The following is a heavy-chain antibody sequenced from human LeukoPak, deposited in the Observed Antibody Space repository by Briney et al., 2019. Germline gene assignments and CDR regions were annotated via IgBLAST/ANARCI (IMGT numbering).Heavy chain of an antibody. CDR2: INLHRGAT. D-gene: IGHD3-10*01. V-gene: IGHV1-2*02. CDR3: ARDLRGSGYDP. J-gene: IGHJ5*02. CDR1: GYTFTDFY. Sequence: GASVKVSCKASGYTFTDFYIHWVGQAPGQGPEWMGWINLHRGATNYAQKFRGRVTMTRDTSISLVYMELSRLKSNDTAVYYCARDLRGSGYDPWGQGTLVTVPS.